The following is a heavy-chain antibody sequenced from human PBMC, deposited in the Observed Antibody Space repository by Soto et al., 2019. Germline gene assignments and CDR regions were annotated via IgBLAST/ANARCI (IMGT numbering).Heavy chain of an antibody. CDR3: ARGHSTDCSNGVCSFFYNHEMDV. V-gene: IGHV1-2*04. CDR1: GYTFTGYH. CDR2: INPKSGGT. J-gene: IGHJ6*02. D-gene: IGHD2-8*01. Sequence: VASVKVSCKASGYTFTGYHIHWVRQAPGQGLEWLGRINPKSGGTSTAQKFQGWVTMTRDRSISTVYMELTRLRSDDTAVYFCARGHSTDCSNGVCSFFYNHEMDVWGQGTTVTVSS.